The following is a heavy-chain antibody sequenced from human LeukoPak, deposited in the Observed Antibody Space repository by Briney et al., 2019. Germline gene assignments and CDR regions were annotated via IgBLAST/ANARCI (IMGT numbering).Heavy chain of an antibody. CDR2: INAGNGNT. CDR3: ARAGGSYYYYYGMDV. V-gene: IGHV1-3*01. CDR1: GYTFTSYA. D-gene: IGHD1-26*01. J-gene: IGHJ6*02. Sequence: ASVKVSCKASGYTFTSYAMHWVRQAAGQRLEWMGWINAGNGNTKYSQKFQGRVTITRDTSASTAYMELSSLRSEDTAVYYCARAGGSYYYYYGMDVWGQGTTVTVSS.